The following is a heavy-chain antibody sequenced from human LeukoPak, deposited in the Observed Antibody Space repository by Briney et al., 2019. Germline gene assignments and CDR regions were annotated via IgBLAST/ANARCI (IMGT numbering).Heavy chain of an antibody. CDR3: ARGRRVVVLVAAAAAYYFDY. V-gene: IGHV1-2*02. Sequence: ASVTVSCKASGYTFTGYYLHWVRQAPGQGLEWMGWINPNSGGTKYAQKFQGRVTMTRDTSISTAYIDLSRLTSDDTAVYYCARGRRVVVLVAAAAAYYFDYWGQGTLVTVSS. J-gene: IGHJ4*02. CDR1: GYTFTGYY. CDR2: INPNSGGT. D-gene: IGHD2-15*01.